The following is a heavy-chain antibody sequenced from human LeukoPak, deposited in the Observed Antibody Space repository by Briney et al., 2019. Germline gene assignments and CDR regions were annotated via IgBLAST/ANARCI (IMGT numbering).Heavy chain of an antibody. CDR2: ISGSGGST. CDR3: AKDRGYSSVG. J-gene: IGHJ4*02. CDR1: GFTFNSYA. D-gene: IGHD6-25*01. V-gene: IGHV3-23*01. Sequence: QAGGSLRLSCAASGFTFNSYAMNWVRQAPGKGLEWVSAISGSGGSTYYTDSVKGRFTISRDNSKNTLYLEMNSLRAEDTAVYYCAKDRGYSSVGWGQGTLVTVSS.